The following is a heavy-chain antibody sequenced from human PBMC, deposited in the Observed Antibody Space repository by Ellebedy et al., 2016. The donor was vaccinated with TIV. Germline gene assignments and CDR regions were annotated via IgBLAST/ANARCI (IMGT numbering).Heavy chain of an antibody. CDR2: ISWNSGSI. D-gene: IGHD3-16*01. CDR3: AKDKRMITFGGVIDY. CDR1: GFTFSSHW. V-gene: IGHV3-9*01. Sequence: SLKISCAASGFTFSSHWMHWVRQAPGKGLEWVSGISWNSGSIGYADSVKGRFTISRDNAKNSLYLQMNSLRPEDTALYYCAKDKRMITFGGVIDYWGQGTLVTVSS. J-gene: IGHJ4*02.